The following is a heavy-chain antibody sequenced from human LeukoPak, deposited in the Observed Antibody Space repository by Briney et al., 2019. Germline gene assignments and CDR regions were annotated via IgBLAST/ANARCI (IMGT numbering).Heavy chain of an antibody. J-gene: IGHJ4*02. V-gene: IGHV3-30*18. Sequence: GRSLRLSCAASGFTFSNYGMHWVRQAPGKGLEWVAVISYDGNNKNHADSVKGRFTISRDNSKNTLYLQMNSLRAEDTAVYYCAKPTSVLSAAMAGSDFWGQGTLVTVSS. D-gene: IGHD2-2*01. CDR2: ISYDGNNK. CDR3: AKPTSVLSAAMAGSDF. CDR1: GFTFSNYG.